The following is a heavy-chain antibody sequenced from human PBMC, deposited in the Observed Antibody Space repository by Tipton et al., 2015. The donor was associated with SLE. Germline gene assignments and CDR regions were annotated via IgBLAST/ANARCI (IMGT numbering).Heavy chain of an antibody. V-gene: IGHV3-23*03. Sequence: SLRLSCAASGFTFGSYAMNWVRQAPGKGLEWVAVIYDGGSTRYYADSVRGRFTISRDNSKNTLYLQMDSLRAEDTGLYYCARDKMIQGVIFDSWGQGTLVTVSS. CDR3: ARDKMIQGVIFDS. J-gene: IGHJ4*02. CDR2: IYDGGSTR. CDR1: GFTFGSYA. D-gene: IGHD3-10*01.